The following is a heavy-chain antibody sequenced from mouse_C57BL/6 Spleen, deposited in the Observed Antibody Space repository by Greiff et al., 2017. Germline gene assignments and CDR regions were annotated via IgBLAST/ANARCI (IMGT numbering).Heavy chain of an antibody. CDR3: ARAPYYGSSYWYFDV. Sequence: EVKLVESEGGLVQPGSSMKLSCTASGFTFSDYYMAWVRQVPEKGLEWVANINYDGSSTYYLDSLKSRFIISRDNAKNILYLQMSSLKSEDTATYYCARAPYYGSSYWYFDVWGTGTTVTVSS. D-gene: IGHD1-1*01. J-gene: IGHJ1*03. CDR1: GFTFSDYY. V-gene: IGHV5-16*01. CDR2: INYDGSST.